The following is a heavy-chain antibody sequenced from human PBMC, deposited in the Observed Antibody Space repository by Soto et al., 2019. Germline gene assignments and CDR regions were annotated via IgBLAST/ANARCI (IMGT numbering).Heavy chain of an antibody. CDR3: ARQPGDIVVVPIDGFFDY. CDR2: IYYSGST. D-gene: IGHD2-2*01. V-gene: IGHV4-39*01. CDR1: GGSISSSSYY. Sequence: QLQLQESGPGLVKPSETLSLTCTVSGGSISSSSYYWGWIRQPPGKGLEWIGSIYYSGSTYYNPSLKSRVTISVDTSKNQFSLKLSSVTAADTAVYYCARQPGDIVVVPIDGFFDYWGQGTLVTVSS. J-gene: IGHJ4*02.